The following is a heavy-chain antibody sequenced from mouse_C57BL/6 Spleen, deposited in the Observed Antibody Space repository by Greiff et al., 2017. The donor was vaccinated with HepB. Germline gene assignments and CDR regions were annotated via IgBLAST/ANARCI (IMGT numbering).Heavy chain of an antibody. Sequence: VQLQQSGAELVRPGTSVKMSCKASGYAFTNYLIEWVRQRPGQGLEWIGVINPGSGGTNYNEKFKGKATLTADKSSSTAYMQLSSLTSEDSAVYFCARSASYYYGSSSWFAYWGQGTLVTVSA. V-gene: IGHV1-54*01. CDR3: ARSASYYYGSSSWFAY. CDR1: GYAFTNYL. CDR2: INPGSGGT. D-gene: IGHD1-1*01. J-gene: IGHJ3*01.